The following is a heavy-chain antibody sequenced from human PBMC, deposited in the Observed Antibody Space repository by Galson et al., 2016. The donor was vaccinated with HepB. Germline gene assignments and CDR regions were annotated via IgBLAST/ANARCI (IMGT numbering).Heavy chain of an antibody. V-gene: IGHV3-23*01. CDR1: GFTFSSYA. D-gene: IGHD3-3*01. J-gene: IGHJ4*02. CDR2: ISNTGGST. CDR3: AKDTGYDFWSGYYQIFDS. Sequence: SLRLSCAASGFTFSSYAMSWVRQAPGKGLEWVSAISNTGGSTYYADSVKGRFTISRDNSKNTLYLQMNSPRAEDTALYYCAKDTGYDFWSGYYQIFDSWGQGTLVTVSS.